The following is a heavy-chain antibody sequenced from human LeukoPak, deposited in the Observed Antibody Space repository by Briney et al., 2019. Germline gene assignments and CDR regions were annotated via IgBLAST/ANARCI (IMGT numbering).Heavy chain of an antibody. CDR2: IYYSGTS. J-gene: IGHJ4*02. D-gene: IGHD3-10*01. V-gene: IGHV4-59*01. CDR1: GGSISSYY. Sequence: PSETLSLTCTVSGGSISSYYWSWIRQPPGKGLEWIGYIYYSGTSNYNPSLKSRVTISVDTSKNQFSLKLSSVTAADTAVYYCATGGSGSYHDYWGQGSLVIVSS. CDR3: ATGGSGSYHDY.